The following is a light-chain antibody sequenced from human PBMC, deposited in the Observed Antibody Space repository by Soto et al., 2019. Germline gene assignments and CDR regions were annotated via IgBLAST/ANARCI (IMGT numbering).Light chain of an antibody. CDR1: SGHSNYA. J-gene: IGLJ1*01. CDR3: QNWGSAIQV. CDR2: VNSDGRH. Sequence: QLVLTQSPSASAALGASVKLTCTLSSGHSNYAIAWHQQQPEKGPRYLMKVNSDGRHIKGDGIPDRFSGSSSGAERYLTISRLQSEAEDDYYCQNWGSAIQVFGTGTKVTVL. V-gene: IGLV4-69*02.